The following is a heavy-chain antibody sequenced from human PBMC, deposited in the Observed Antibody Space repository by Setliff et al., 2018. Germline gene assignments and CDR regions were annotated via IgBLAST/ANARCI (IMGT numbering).Heavy chain of an antibody. D-gene: IGHD5-12*01. Sequence: SETLSLTCTVSDDSISSRHYYWSWIRQPAGKGLEWIGRIYTTWSTNYNPSLRSRVSISLDTSKSQFFLKLDAVTAADTAVYYCARGTSNGYNYWQFDYWGQGALVTVSS. V-gene: IGHV4-61*02. CDR3: ARGTSNGYNYWQFDY. CDR1: DDSISSRHYY. CDR2: IYTTWST. J-gene: IGHJ4*02.